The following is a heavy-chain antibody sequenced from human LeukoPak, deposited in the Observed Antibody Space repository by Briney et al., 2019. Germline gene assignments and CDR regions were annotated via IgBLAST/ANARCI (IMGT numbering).Heavy chain of an antibody. V-gene: IGHV3-23*01. Sequence: GGSLRLSCAASGFTFTSYSMNWVRQAPGKGLEWVSTISGGGGSTYYADSVKGRFTTSRDNSKNTLYLQMTSLRVEDTAVYFCVSQRDHRVAVAGSFDNWGQGTLISVSP. D-gene: IGHD6-19*01. J-gene: IGHJ4*02. CDR1: GFTFTSYS. CDR3: VSQRDHRVAVAGSFDN. CDR2: ISGGGGST.